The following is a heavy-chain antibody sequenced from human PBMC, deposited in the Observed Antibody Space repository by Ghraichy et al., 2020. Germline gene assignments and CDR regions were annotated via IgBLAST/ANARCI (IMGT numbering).Heavy chain of an antibody. CDR1: GFTFGDYA. Sequence: GGSLRLSCTASGFTFGDYAMSWFRQAPGKGLEWVGFIRSKAYGGTTEYAASVKGRFTISRDDSKSIAYLQMNSLKTEDTAVYYCTRDDHSWRGAIDYWGQGTLVTVSS. J-gene: IGHJ4*02. V-gene: IGHV3-49*03. D-gene: IGHD1-20*01. CDR2: IRSKAYGGTT. CDR3: TRDDHSWRGAIDY.